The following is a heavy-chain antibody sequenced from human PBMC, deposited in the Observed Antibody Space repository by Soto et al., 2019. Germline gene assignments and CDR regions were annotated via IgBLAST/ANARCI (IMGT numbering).Heavy chain of an antibody. J-gene: IGHJ4*02. CDR1: GGSFSGYY. CDR2: INHSGGT. CDR3: ARTYSSSWSPFDY. Sequence: QVQLQQWGAGLLKPSETLSLTCAVYGGSFSGYYWSWIRQPPGKGQEWIGEINHSGGTNYNPSLKSRVTISVDTSKNQFSLKLSSVTAADTAVYYCARTYSSSWSPFDYWGQGTLVTVSS. D-gene: IGHD6-13*01. V-gene: IGHV4-34*01.